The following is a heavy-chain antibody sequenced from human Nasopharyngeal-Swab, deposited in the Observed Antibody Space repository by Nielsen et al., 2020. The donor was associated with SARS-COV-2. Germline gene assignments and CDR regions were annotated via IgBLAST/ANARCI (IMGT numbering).Heavy chain of an antibody. Sequence: WVRQAPGQGLEWVGRISPNSGGTNFAQKFQGRVTVTRDTSINTAYMELTRLRSDDTAVYYCARAVYYDFWSGSKGGGVDYWGQGTLVTVSS. D-gene: IGHD3-3*01. CDR3: ARAVYYDFWSGSKGGGVDY. CDR2: ISPNSGGT. V-gene: IGHV1-2*06. J-gene: IGHJ4*02.